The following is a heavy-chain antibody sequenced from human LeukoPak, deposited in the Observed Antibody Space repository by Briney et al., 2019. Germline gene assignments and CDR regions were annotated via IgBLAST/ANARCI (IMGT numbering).Heavy chain of an antibody. D-gene: IGHD4-17*01. CDR3: AKILRLGDDAFDI. J-gene: IGHJ3*02. CDR2: ISGSGGST. V-gene: IGHV3-23*01. CDR1: GFTFSSYA. Sequence: GGSLRLSCAASGFTFSSYAMSWVRQAPGKGLEWVSAISGSGGSTYYADSVKGRYTISRDNSKNTLYLQMNSLRAEDTAVYYCAKILRLGDDAFDIWGQGTMVTVSS.